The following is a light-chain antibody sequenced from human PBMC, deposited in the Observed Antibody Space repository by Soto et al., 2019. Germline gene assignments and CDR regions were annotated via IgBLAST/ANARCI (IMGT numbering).Light chain of an antibody. V-gene: IGKV1-5*03. CDR1: QTISSW. Sequence: DIQKTKTHSTLSGSVGDRVTITCRASQTISSWLAWYQQKPGKAPKLLIYKASTLKSGVPSRFSGSGSGTEFTLTISSLQPDDFASYYCQHYNSYSEALGQWAKVDIK. CDR3: QHYNSYSEA. CDR2: KAS. J-gene: IGKJ1*01.